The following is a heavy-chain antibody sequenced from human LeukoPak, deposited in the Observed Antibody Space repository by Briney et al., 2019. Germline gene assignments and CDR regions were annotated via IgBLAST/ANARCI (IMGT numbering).Heavy chain of an antibody. CDR2: INHSGST. Sequence: SETLSLTCAVYDGSFSGYYWSWIRQPPGKGLEWIGEINHSGSTNYNPSLKSRVTISVDTSKNQFSLKLSSVTAADTAVYYCARHGYPHYYDSSGPIHFDYWGQGTLVTVSS. V-gene: IGHV4-34*01. J-gene: IGHJ4*02. CDR1: DGSFSGYY. CDR3: ARHGYPHYYDSSGPIHFDY. D-gene: IGHD3-22*01.